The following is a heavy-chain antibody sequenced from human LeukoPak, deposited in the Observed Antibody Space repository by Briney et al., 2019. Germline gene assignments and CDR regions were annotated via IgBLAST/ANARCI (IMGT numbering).Heavy chain of an antibody. V-gene: IGHV3-7*01. CDR2: IKQDGSEK. CDR1: GFTFRNYW. D-gene: IGHD6-19*01. CDR3: ARVVSGWSSFDY. J-gene: IGHJ4*02. Sequence: GGSLRLSCAASGFTFRNYWMSWVRQAPGKGLEWVANIKQDGSEKYYVDSVKGRFTISRDNTKNSLYLQMNSLRAEDTAVYYSARVVSGWSSFDYWGQGTLVTVSS.